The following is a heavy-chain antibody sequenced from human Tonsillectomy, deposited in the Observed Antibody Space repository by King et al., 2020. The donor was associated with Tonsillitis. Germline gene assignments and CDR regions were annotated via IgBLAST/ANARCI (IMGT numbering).Heavy chain of an antibody. CDR1: GFTFSSYA. D-gene: IGHD6-13*01. J-gene: IGHJ5*02. CDR2: ISGSGGRT. Sequence: VQLVESGGGLVQPGGSLRLSCAASGFTFSSYAMSWVRQAPGKGLEWVSVISGSGGRTYYADSVKGRFTISRDNSKNTLYLQMNSLRAEDTAVYYCAKEGEAAAAPGGWFDPWGQGTLVTVSS. V-gene: IGHV3-23*04. CDR3: AKEGEAAAAPGGWFDP.